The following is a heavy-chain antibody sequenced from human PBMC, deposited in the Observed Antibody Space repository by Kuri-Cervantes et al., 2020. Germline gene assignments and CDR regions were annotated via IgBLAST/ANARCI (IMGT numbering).Heavy chain of an antibody. V-gene: IGHV3-23*01. CDR3: AKDYGPPTVTTLLVSAFDI. CDR2: ISGSGGST. Sequence: GGSLRLSCAASGFTFSSYAMSWVRQAPGKGLEWVSAISGSGGSTYYADSVKGRFTISRDNSKNTLYLQMNSLRAEDTAVYYCAKDYGPPTVTTLLVSAFDIWGQGTMVTVSS. J-gene: IGHJ3*02. D-gene: IGHD4-17*01. CDR1: GFTFSSYA.